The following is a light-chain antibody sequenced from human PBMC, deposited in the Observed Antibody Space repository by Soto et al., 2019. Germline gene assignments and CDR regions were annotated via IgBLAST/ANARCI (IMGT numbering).Light chain of an antibody. Sequence: QSVLAQPPSASGTPGQRVTISCSGSTSNVGSNLASWYQQLPGSAPKLLIYNDYERPSGVPDRFSGSKSGTSASLGISGLRAEDEADYFGAGWDDSMSGVVFGGGTKLTVL. J-gene: IGLJ2*01. CDR3: AGWDDSMSGVV. CDR1: TSNVGSNL. CDR2: NDY. V-gene: IGLV1-47*02.